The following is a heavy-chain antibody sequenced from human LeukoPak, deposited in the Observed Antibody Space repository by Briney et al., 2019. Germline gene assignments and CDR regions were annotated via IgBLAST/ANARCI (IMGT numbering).Heavy chain of an antibody. CDR2: IYRGGDT. Sequence: PGGSLRLSCAASGFTVTDTYVSWVRQAPGKGLQLVSVIYRGGDTHYVDSVMGRFTISRDSSKNMAYLQLNSLRAEDTAVYYCASHAASGSYFFDSWGQGTLVTVSS. V-gene: IGHV3-53*01. CDR1: GFTVTDTY. CDR3: ASHAASGSYFFDS. J-gene: IGHJ4*02. D-gene: IGHD1-26*01.